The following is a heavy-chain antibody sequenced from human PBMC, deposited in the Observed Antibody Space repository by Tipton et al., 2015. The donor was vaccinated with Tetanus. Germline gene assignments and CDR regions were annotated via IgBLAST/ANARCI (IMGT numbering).Heavy chain of an antibody. CDR3: ARMQRYGMDV. Sequence: LRLSCTVSGASISSGGYYWSWIRQPAGKGLEWIGRIYTSESTNYNPSLKSRLTMSVDTSKNQFSLRLNSVTAADTAVYYCARMQRYGMDVWGQGTTVTVSS. V-gene: IGHV4-61*02. D-gene: IGHD6-25*01. CDR2: IYTSEST. CDR1: GASISSGGYY. J-gene: IGHJ6*02.